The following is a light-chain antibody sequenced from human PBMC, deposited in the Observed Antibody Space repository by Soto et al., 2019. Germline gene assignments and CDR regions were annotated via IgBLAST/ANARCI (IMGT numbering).Light chain of an antibody. J-gene: IGKJ1*01. CDR3: QQYGRPPQT. CDR2: GAA. V-gene: IGKV3-20*01. Sequence: EIVLTQSPGTLSLSPGERATLSCRASQSVDSSYLAWYQQKPGQAPRLLIYGAASRATGISDRFSGSGSGTDFSLTLSRLDPEDSAVYYCQQYGRPPQTFGQGTKVEI. CDR1: QSVDSSY.